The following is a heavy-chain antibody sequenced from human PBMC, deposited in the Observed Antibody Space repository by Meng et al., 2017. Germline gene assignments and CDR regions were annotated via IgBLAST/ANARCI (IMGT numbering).Heavy chain of an antibody. CDR2: ISYDGSNK. D-gene: IGHD3-10*01. Sequence: GGSLRLSCAASGFTFSSYAMHWVRQAPGKGLEWVAVISYDGSNKYYADSVKGRFTISRDNSKNTLYLQMNSLRAEDTAVYYCARAYYYYGSGSYRYPLVFGGWGQGTLVTV. J-gene: IGHJ4*02. V-gene: IGHV3-30*04. CDR3: ARAYYYYGSGSYRYPLVFGG. CDR1: GFTFSSYA.